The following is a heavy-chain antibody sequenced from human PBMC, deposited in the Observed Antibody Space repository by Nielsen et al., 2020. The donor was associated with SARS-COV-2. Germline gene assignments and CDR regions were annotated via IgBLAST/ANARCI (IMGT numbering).Heavy chain of an antibody. CDR2: TSASGGRT. V-gene: IGHV3-23*01. J-gene: IGHJ3*02. CDR3: AKDDVVRGDAYDI. Sequence: GESLKISCAASGFTFNIYAMAWVRRAPGRGLEWVSGTSASGGRTYYADSVKGRFSISRDNSRNTLYLQMNSLRVEDTAIYFCAKDDVVRGDAYDIWGQGTVVTVSS. D-gene: IGHD3-10*01. CDR1: GFTFNIYA.